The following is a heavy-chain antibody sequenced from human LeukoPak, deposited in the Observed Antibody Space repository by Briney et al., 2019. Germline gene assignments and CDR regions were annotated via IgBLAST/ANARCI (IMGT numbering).Heavy chain of an antibody. J-gene: IGHJ3*02. V-gene: IGHV3-23*01. CDR1: GFTFSSYA. Sequence: GGSLRLSCAASGFTFSSYAVSWVRQAPGKGLEWVSAISGSGGSTYYADSVKGRFTISRDNSKNTLYLQMNSLRAEDTAVYYCARDESGDNDAFDIWGQGTMVTVSS. CDR2: ISGSGGST. CDR3: ARDESGDNDAFDI. D-gene: IGHD2-21*01.